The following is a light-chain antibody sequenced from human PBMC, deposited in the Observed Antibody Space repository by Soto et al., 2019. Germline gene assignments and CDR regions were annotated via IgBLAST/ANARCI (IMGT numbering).Light chain of an antibody. CDR3: QQYNTWPQYT. CDR2: GAS. Sequence: EIVMTQSPATLSLSPGERATLSCRASQSVSSNLAWYQQKPGQAPRLLIYGASTRATGIPARFSGSGSGTEFTLTISSLQSEDCAVYYCQQYNTWPQYTFGQGTKLEIK. V-gene: IGKV3-15*01. J-gene: IGKJ2*01. CDR1: QSVSSN.